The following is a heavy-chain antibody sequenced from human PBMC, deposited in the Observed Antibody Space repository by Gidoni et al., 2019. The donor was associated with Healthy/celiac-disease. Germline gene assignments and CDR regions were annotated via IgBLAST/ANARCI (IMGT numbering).Heavy chain of an antibody. V-gene: IGHV1-69*08. CDR2: IIPILGIA. Sequence: QVQLVQSGAEVTKPGSSVKVSCKASGGTFSSYTISWVRQAPVQGLEWMGRIIPILGIANDAQKFQGRVTITADKSTSTAYMELSSLRSEDTAVYYCARDTGPYGARDYYYYGMDVWGQGTTVTVSS. D-gene: IGHD4-17*01. CDR1: GGTFSSYT. CDR3: ARDTGPYGARDYYYYGMDV. J-gene: IGHJ6*02.